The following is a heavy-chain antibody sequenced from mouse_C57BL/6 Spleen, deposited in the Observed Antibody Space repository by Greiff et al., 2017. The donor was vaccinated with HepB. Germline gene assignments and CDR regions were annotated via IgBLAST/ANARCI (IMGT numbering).Heavy chain of an antibody. CDR2: IDPSDSYT. D-gene: IGHD1-1*01. V-gene: IGHV1-50*01. CDR3: ALYYYGLLDY. CDR1: GYTFTSYW. J-gene: IGHJ2*01. Sequence: QVQLQQPGAELVKPGASVKLSCKASGYTFTSYWMQWVKQRPGQGLEWIGEIDPSDSYTNYNQKFKGKATLTVDTSSSTAYMQLSSLTSEDSAVYYCALYYYGLLDYWGQGTTLTVSS.